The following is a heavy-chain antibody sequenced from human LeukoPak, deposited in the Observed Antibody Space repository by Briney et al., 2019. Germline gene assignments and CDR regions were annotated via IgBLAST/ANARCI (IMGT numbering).Heavy chain of an antibody. CDR1: GGSISSYY. CDR3: ARRIDSSSFNWFDP. Sequence: SETLSLTCTVSGGSISSYYWSWIRQPPGKGLEWIGYIYYSGSTNYNPSLKSRVTISVDTSKNQFSLKLSSVTAADTAVYYCARRIDSSSFNWFDPWGRGTLVTVSS. J-gene: IGHJ5*02. D-gene: IGHD6-13*01. CDR2: IYYSGST. V-gene: IGHV4-59*08.